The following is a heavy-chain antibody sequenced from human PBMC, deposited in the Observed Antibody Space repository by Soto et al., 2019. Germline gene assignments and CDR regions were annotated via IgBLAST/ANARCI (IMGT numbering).Heavy chain of an antibody. D-gene: IGHD4-17*01. J-gene: IGHJ4*02. CDR3: ARDVRDYGGNSGFDY. Sequence: SETLSLTCTVSGGSISSGGYYWSWIRQHPGKGLEWIGYIYYSGSTYYNPSLKSRVTISVDTSKNQFSLKLSSVTAADTAVYYCARDVRDYGGNSGFDYWGQGTLVTVSS. V-gene: IGHV4-31*03. CDR1: GGSISSGGYY. CDR2: IYYSGST.